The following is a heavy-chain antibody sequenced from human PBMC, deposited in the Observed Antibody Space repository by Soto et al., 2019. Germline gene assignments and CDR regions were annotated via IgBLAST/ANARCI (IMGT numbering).Heavy chain of an antibody. CDR2: INPNSGGT. Sequence: QVPLVQSGAEVKKPGASVKVSCKASGYTFTGYYMHWVRQAPGQGLEWMGWINPNSGGTNYAQKFQGWVTMTRDTSISTAYMELSRLRSDDTAVYYCARWGRSGYGDYFFDYWGQGTLVTVSS. CDR3: ARWGRSGYGDYFFDY. J-gene: IGHJ4*02. D-gene: IGHD4-17*01. V-gene: IGHV1-2*04. CDR1: GYTFTGYY.